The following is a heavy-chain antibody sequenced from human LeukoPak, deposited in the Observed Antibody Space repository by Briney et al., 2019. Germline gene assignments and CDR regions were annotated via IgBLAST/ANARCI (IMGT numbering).Heavy chain of an antibody. CDR3: ARRLGRKFGERFYYYHYMDV. CDR1: GGSISSYY. Sequence: SETLSLTCTVSGGSISSYYWSWIRQPAGKGLEWIGRIYTSGSTNYNPSLKSRVTISVDTSKNQFSLKLSSVTAADTAVYYCARRLGRKFGERFYYYHYMDVWGKGTTVTISS. J-gene: IGHJ6*03. CDR2: IYTSGST. V-gene: IGHV4-4*07. D-gene: IGHD3-10*01.